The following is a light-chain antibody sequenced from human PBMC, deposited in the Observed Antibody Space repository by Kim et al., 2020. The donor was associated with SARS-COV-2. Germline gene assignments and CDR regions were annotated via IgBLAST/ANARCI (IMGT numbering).Light chain of an antibody. J-gene: IGKJ2*03. CDR1: QSVGRN. V-gene: IGKV3-15*01. CDR3: QQYNNWPPYS. CDR2: GGS. Sequence: VSPGARATLSCRASQSVGRNVAWYQQKPGQAPRLLIYGGSTRARGIPGRFSGSGSGTEFTFTITSLQSEDFAVYYCQQYNNWPPYSFGQGTKLEI.